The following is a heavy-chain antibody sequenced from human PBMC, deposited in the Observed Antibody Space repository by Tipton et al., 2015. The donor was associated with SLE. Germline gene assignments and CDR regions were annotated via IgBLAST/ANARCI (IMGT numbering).Heavy chain of an antibody. V-gene: IGHV4-59*08. CDR1: GGSISSYY. Sequence: LRLSCTVSGGSISSYYWSWIRQPPGKGLEWIGYIYYSGSTNYNPSLQSRVTISLDTSKNQFSLKLSSVTAADTAVYYCATLDASGSYPFDYWGQGTLVTVSS. J-gene: IGHJ4*02. CDR2: IYYSGST. CDR3: ATLDASGSYPFDY. D-gene: IGHD3-10*01.